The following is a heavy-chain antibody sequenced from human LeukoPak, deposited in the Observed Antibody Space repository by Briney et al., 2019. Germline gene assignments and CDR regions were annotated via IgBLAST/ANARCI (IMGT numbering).Heavy chain of an antibody. Sequence: SVKVSCKASGGTFGSYAISWVRQAPGQGLEWMGRIIPILGIANYAQKFQGRVTITADKSTSTAYMELSSLRSEDTAVYYCARDDSGNYYYYYMDVWGKGTTVTVSS. V-gene: IGHV1-69*04. CDR3: ARDDSGNYYYYYMDV. CDR1: GGTFGSYA. J-gene: IGHJ6*03. D-gene: IGHD3-22*01. CDR2: IIPILGIA.